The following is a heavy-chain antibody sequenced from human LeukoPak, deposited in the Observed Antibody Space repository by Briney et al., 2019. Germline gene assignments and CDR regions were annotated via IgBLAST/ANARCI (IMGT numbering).Heavy chain of an antibody. CDR1: GFTFSSYW. Sequence: GGSLRLSCAASGFTFSSYWMHWVRQAPGKGLVWVSRINSGGSSTSYADSVKGRLTISRDNAKNTLYLQMNSLTAEDTAVYYCARGRDGYNSPYYYYGMDVWGQGTTVTVSS. J-gene: IGHJ6*02. D-gene: IGHD5-24*01. CDR3: ARGRDGYNSPYYYYGMDV. CDR2: INSGGSST. V-gene: IGHV3-74*01.